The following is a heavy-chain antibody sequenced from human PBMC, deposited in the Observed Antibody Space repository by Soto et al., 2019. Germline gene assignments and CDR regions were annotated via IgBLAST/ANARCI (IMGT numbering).Heavy chain of an antibody. CDR1: GYTFSNFW. J-gene: IGHJ4*02. V-gene: IGHV5-51*03. Sequence: PGESLKLSCQCSGYTFSNFWIGWVRQLPGRGIEWMGIIYPGDQETRYSPSFHGKVTISADKSINTAYLQWNSLEASDTAFYFCARSPRSSPYFDYWGQGALVTVSS. D-gene: IGHD6-13*01. CDR2: IYPGDQET. CDR3: ARSPRSSPYFDY.